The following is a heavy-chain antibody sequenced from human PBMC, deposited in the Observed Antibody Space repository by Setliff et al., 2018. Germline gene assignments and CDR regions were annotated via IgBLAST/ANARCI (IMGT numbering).Heavy chain of an antibody. V-gene: IGHV4-39*01. J-gene: IGHJ3*02. Sequence: TLSLTCPVSGGSLSTSSHHWVWIRQSPGKGLEWIGTIYSSGTTYYNLSLKSRVTISLDTSKSQFSLNLGSVTAADTAVYYCTRRPRGRAAFDIWGQGTMVTV. D-gene: IGHD3-10*01. CDR2: IYSSGTT. CDR3: TRRPRGRAAFDI. CDR1: GGSLSTSSHH.